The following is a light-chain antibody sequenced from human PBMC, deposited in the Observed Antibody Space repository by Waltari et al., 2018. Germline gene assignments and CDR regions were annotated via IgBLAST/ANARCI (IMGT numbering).Light chain of an antibody. CDR1: SPNIRAGYA. J-gene: IGLJ2*01. CDR3: QSYDSSLSGSV. V-gene: IGLV1-40*01. Sequence: QSVLTQPPSVSGAPGQRVTIPCTGSSPNIRAGYAVHWYQQLPGTAPKLLIYGNSNRPSGVPDRFSGSKSGTSASLAITGLQAEDEADYYCQSYDSSLSGSVFGGGTKLTVL. CDR2: GNS.